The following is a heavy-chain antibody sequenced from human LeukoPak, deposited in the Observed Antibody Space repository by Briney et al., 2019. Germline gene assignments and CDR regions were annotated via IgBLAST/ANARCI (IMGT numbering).Heavy chain of an antibody. CDR1: GFTFSSYG. V-gene: IGHV3-33*01. J-gene: IGHJ4*02. D-gene: IGHD3-10*01. CDR3: ARDEEPTVWFGGPPGY. CDR2: IWYDGSNK. Sequence: PGRSLRLSCAASGFTFSSYGMHWVRQAPGKGLEWVAVIWYDGSNKYYADSVKGRFTISRDNSKNTLYLQMNSLRAEDTAVYYCARDEEPTVWFGGPPGYWGQGTLVTVSS.